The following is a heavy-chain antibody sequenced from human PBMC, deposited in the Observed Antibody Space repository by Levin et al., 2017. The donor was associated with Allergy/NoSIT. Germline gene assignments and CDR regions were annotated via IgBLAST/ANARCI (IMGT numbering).Heavy chain of an antibody. J-gene: IGHJ6*02. CDR1: GYSISSGYY. V-gene: IGHV4-38-2*01. D-gene: IGHD3-16*01. CDR3: ARFGASRALSVAYYYYGMDV. CDR2: IYQSGST. Sequence: ETLSLTCAVSGYSISSGYYWGWIRQPPGKGLEWIATIYQSGSTYYNSSLRGRVTISIDTSKNQFSLTLTSVTAADTAVYFCARFGASRALSVAYYYYGMDVWGQGTTVTVS.